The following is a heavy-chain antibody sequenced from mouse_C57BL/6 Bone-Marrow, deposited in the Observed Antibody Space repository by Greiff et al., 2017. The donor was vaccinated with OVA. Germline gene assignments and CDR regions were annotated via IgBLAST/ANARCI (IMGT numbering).Heavy chain of an antibody. J-gene: IGHJ1*03. D-gene: IGHD1-1*01. CDR2: ISDGGSYT. CDR3: ARDEYYGAGYFDV. V-gene: IGHV5-4*01. CDR1: GFTFSSYA. Sequence: EVKLVESGGGLVKPGGSLKLSCAASGFTFSSYAMSWVRQTPEKRLEWVATISDGGSYTYYPDNVKGRFTISRDNAKNNLYLQMSHLKSEDTAMYYCARDEYYGAGYFDVWGTGTTVTVSS.